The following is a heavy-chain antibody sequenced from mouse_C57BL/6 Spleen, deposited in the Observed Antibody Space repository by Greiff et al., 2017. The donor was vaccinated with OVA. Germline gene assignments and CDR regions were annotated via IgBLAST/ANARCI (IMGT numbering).Heavy chain of an antibody. CDR1: GYTFTEYT. D-gene: IGHD1-1*01. Sequence: QVQLQQSGAELVKPGASVKLSCKASGYTFTEYTIHWVKQRSGQGLEWIGWFYPGSGSIKYNEKFKDKATLTADKSSSTVYMELSRLTSEDSAVYFCARHEPHYYGSSYSYYFDYWGQGTTLTVSS. J-gene: IGHJ2*01. CDR3: ARHEPHYYGSSYSYYFDY. V-gene: IGHV1-62-2*01. CDR2: FYPGSGSI.